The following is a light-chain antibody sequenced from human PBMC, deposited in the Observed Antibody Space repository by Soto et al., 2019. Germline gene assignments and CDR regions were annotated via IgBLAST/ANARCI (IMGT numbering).Light chain of an antibody. J-gene: IGKJ2*01. CDR3: QQYGGSPPYT. CDR2: RAS. V-gene: IGKV3-20*01. Sequence: EIVLTQSPGTLSLSPGERATLSCRASQSVSSSYLAWYQQKPGQAPRLLIYRASGRATGIPDRFSGSGSGTDFALTISRLEPEDCAVYYCQQYGGSPPYTLGQGTKLELK. CDR1: QSVSSSY.